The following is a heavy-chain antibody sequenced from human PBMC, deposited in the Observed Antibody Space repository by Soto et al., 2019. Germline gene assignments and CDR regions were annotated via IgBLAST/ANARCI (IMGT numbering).Heavy chain of an antibody. D-gene: IGHD6-13*01. J-gene: IGHJ4*02. CDR1: GGSFSGYY. CDR2: INHSGFT. V-gene: IGHV4-34*01. CDR3: ARFPFDRSSWTNPRYFDY. Sequence: QVQLQQWGAGLLKPAETLSLTCGVYGGSFSGYYWSWIRQPPGKGLEWIGEINHSGFTNYNPSLKSRVTMSVDTSKNQFSLEMSSVTAADTAVYHCARFPFDRSSWTNPRYFDYWGQGTLVTVSS.